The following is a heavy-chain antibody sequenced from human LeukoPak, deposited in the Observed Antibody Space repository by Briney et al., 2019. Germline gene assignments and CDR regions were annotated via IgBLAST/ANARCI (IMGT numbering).Heavy chain of an antibody. J-gene: IGHJ4*02. CDR1: GGSISSYY. D-gene: IGHD4-17*01. CDR2: IYYSGST. CDR3: ARGKRDYGYYFDY. Sequence: SDTLSLTCTVSGGSISSYYWSWLRQPPGKGLEGIGYIYYSGSTNYNPSLKSRVTISVDTSKNQFSLKLSSVTAADTAVYYCARGKRDYGYYFDYWGQGTLVTVSS. V-gene: IGHV4-59*07.